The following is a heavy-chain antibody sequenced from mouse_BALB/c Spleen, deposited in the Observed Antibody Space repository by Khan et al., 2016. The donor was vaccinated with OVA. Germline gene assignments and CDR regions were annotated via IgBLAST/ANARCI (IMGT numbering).Heavy chain of an antibody. CDR2: IWAGGSK. Sequence: QVQLKESGPGLVAPSQSLSITCTVSGFSLTDYAVSWIRQPPGKGLEWLGVIWAGGSKYYYSVLKSRLSISKDNSKSQVFFKVNRLQTDDTAMYYCAKDPPYYGMDYWGQGTSVTVSS. CDR3: AKDPPYYGMDY. CDR1: GFSLTDYA. V-gene: IGHV2-6-5*01. J-gene: IGHJ4*01.